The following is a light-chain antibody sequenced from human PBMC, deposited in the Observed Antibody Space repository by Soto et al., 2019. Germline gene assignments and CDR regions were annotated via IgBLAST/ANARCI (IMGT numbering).Light chain of an antibody. Sequence: DIQMTQSPSTLSASVGDRVTITCRASQNINSWLAWYQQKPGKAPKLLIYKASSLEGGVPSRFSGSGSGTEFTLTISSLQPDDFATYYCQQYNSYSTFGQGTKVEIK. CDR3: QQYNSYST. CDR2: KAS. V-gene: IGKV1-5*03. J-gene: IGKJ1*01. CDR1: QNINSW.